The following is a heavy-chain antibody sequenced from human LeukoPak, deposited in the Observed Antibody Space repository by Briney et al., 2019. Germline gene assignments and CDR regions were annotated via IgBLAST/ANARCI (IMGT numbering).Heavy chain of an antibody. D-gene: IGHD3-10*01. Sequence: TGGSLRLSCAASGFTFSNYAMTWVRQAPGKGLEWVSGIGGSSGKVFYADSVKGRFTISRDNSKNTLYLQMNSLRAEDTAVYFCAKDQDGSGSSLFSWFDPWGQGTLVTVSS. CDR1: GFTFSNYA. V-gene: IGHV3-23*01. J-gene: IGHJ5*02. CDR3: AKDQDGSGSSLFSWFDP. CDR2: IGGSSGKV.